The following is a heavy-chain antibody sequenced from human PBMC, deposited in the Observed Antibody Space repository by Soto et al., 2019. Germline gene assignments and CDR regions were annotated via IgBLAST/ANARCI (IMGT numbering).Heavy chain of an antibody. Sequence: GESLKISCAASGFTFSSYAMSWVRQAPGKGLEWVSAISGSGGSTYYADSVKGRFTISRDNSKNTLYLQMNSLRAEDTAVYYCAKEVGLGYCSGGSCPFIYWGQGTLVTVSS. CDR2: ISGSGGST. J-gene: IGHJ4*02. V-gene: IGHV3-23*01. CDR3: AKEVGLGYCSGGSCPFIY. D-gene: IGHD2-15*01. CDR1: GFTFSSYA.